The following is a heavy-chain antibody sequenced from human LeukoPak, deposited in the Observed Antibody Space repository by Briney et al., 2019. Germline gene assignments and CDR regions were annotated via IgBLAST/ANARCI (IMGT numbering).Heavy chain of an antibody. CDR3: ARTPGEVRGVIISHYYGMDV. V-gene: IGHV1-69*06. CDR1: GGTFSSYA. Sequence: GSSVKVSCKASGGTFSSYAISWVRQAPGQGLEWMGGIIPIFGTANYAQKFQGRVTITADKSTSTAYMELSSLRSEDTAVYYCARTPGEVRGVIISHYYGMDVWGKGTTVTVSS. CDR2: IIPIFGTA. D-gene: IGHD3-10*01. J-gene: IGHJ6*04.